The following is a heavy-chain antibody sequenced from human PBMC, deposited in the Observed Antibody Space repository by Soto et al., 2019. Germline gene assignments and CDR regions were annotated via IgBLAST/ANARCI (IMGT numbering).Heavy chain of an antibody. D-gene: IGHD2-15*01. CDR2: IYSGGST. V-gene: IGHV3-66*01. CDR1: EFTVSSNY. CDR3: ARGGGSCYGCYFDY. J-gene: IGHJ4*02. Sequence: EVQLAESGGGLVQPGGSLRLSCAASEFTVSSNYMSWVRQAPGKGLEWVSVIYSGGSTYYADSVKGRFTISRDNSKNTVYLQMNSLSAADTAVYYRARGGGSCYGCYFDYWGQGTLVTVSS.